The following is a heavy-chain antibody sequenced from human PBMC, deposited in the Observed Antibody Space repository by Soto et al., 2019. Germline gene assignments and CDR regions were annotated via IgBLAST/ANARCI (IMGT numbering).Heavy chain of an antibody. CDR1: GGSMTSGGHP. V-gene: IGHV4-30-2*01. CDR3: AREAGVVGANYFAF. CDR2: ISHIGSA. Sequence: QLQLQESGARLVKPSQTLSLTCGVSGGSMTSGGHPWAWIRQPPGKGLEWIGYISHIGSAFYTPSLMGRATISVDRSKNQFHLSLTFVTAADTAVDYGAREAGVVGANYFAFWGQGILVTVSS. J-gene: IGHJ4*02. D-gene: IGHD1-26*01.